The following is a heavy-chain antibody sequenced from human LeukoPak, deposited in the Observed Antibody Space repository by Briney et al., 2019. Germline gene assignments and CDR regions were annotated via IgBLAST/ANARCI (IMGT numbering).Heavy chain of an antibody. CDR3: ARLLGYYDSSGYHNWFDP. V-gene: IGHV4-39*01. J-gene: IGHJ5*02. Sequence: SETLSLTCTVSGGSISSSSYYWGWIRQPPGKGLEWIGSIYYSGSTYYNPSLKSRVTISVDTSKNQFSLKLSPVTAADTAVYYCARLLGYYDSSGYHNWFDPWGQGTLVTVSS. D-gene: IGHD3-22*01. CDR2: IYYSGST. CDR1: GGSISSSSYY.